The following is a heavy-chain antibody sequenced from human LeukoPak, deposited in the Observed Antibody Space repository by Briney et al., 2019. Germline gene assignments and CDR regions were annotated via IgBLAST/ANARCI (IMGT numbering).Heavy chain of an antibody. V-gene: IGHV3-30-3*01. CDR1: GFTFSSYA. CDR2: ISYDGSNK. D-gene: IGHD3-10*01. J-gene: IGHJ4*02. Sequence: GRSLTLSCAASGFTFSSYAMHWVRQAPGKGLEGVAVISYDGSNKYYADSVKGRFTISRDNSKNTLYLQMNSLRAEDTAVYYCARDTRYPPLVRGVIGRFDYWGQGTLVTVSS. CDR3: ARDTRYPPLVRGVIGRFDY.